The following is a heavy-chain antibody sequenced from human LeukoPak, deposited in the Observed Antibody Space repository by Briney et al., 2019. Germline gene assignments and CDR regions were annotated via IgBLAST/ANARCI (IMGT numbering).Heavy chain of an antibody. V-gene: IGHV1-69*13. CDR1: GGTFSSYA. J-gene: IGHJ3*02. CDR2: IIPIFGTA. CDR3: ARDLDLCSSTSCYKGAFDI. Sequence: GASVKVSCKASGGTFSSYAISWVRQAPGQGLEWMGGIIPIFGTANYAQKFQGRVTITADESMSTAYMELSSLRSEDTAVYYCARDLDLCSSTSCYKGAFDIWGQGTMVTVSS. D-gene: IGHD2-2*02.